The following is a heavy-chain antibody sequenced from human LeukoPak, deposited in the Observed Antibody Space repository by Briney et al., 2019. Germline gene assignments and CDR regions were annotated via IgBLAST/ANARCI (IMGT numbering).Heavy chain of an antibody. D-gene: IGHD3-22*01. V-gene: IGHV1-58*01. CDR1: GFTFTSSA. CDR2: IVVGSGNT. J-gene: IGHJ6*02. Sequence: SVKVSCKASGFTFTSSAVQWVRQARGQRLEWIGWIVVGSGNTNYAQKFQERVTITRDMSTSTAYMELSSQRSEDTAVYYCAAESTLLDYYDSSGYSGVGMDVWGQGTTVTVSS. CDR3: AAESTLLDYYDSSGYSGVGMDV.